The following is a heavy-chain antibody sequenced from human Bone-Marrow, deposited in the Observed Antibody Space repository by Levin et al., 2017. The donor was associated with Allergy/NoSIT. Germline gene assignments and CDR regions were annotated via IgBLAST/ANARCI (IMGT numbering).Heavy chain of an antibody. CDR3: ARGMRFFGPIVVVVAATPANYNWFDP. CDR2: MNPNSGNT. CDR1: GYTFTSYD. Sequence: GASVKVSCKASGYTFTSYDINWVRQATGQGLEWMGWMNPNSGNTGYAQKFQGRVTMTRNTSISTAYMELSSLRSEDTAVYYCARGMRFFGPIVVVVAATPANYNWFDPWGQGTLVTVSS. J-gene: IGHJ5*02. D-gene: IGHD2-15*01. V-gene: IGHV1-8*01.